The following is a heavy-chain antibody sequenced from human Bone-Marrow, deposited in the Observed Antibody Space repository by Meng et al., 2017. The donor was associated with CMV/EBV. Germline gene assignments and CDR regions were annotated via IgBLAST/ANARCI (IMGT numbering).Heavy chain of an antibody. CDR3: ARGPYYGSVLSGYYYYGMDV. D-gene: IGHD3-10*01. CDR2: IYYSGST. CDR1: GGSISSGDYY. Sequence: SETLSLTCTVSGGSISSGDYYWSWIRQPPGKGLEWIGYIYYSGSTYYNPSLKSRVTISVDTSKNQFSLKLSSVTAADTAVYYCARGPYYGSVLSGYYYYGMDVWGQGTTVTVSS. J-gene: IGHJ6*02. V-gene: IGHV4-30-4*08.